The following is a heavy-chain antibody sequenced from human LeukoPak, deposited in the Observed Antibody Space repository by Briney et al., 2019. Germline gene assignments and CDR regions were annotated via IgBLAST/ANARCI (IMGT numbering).Heavy chain of an antibody. D-gene: IGHD3-10*01. CDR1: GGSFSGYY. CDR3: ARGLRGGPYYYGSGSYPPDY. CDR2: INHSEST. Sequence: PSETLSLTCAVYGGSFSGYYWSWIRQPPGKGLEWIGEINHSESTNYNPSLKSRVTISVDTSKNQFSLKLSSVTAADTAVYYCARGLRGGPYYYGSGSYPPDYWGQGTLVTVSS. V-gene: IGHV4-34*01. J-gene: IGHJ4*02.